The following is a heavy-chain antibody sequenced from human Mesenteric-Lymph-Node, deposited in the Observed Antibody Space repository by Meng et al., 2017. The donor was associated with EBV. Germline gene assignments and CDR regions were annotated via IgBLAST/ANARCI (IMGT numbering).Heavy chain of an antibody. V-gene: IGHV4-34*01. CDR1: GGSFSGYY. J-gene: IGHJ5*02. D-gene: IGHD6-6*01. Sequence: QVQLQQWGAGLLKPSETLSLTCAVYGGSFSGYYWSWIRQPPGKGLEWIGEINHSGSTNYNPSLKSRVTISVDTSKNQFSLKLSSVTAADTAVYYCARRLIAARGYRGRWFDPWGQGTLVTASS. CDR3: ARRLIAARGYRGRWFDP. CDR2: INHSGST.